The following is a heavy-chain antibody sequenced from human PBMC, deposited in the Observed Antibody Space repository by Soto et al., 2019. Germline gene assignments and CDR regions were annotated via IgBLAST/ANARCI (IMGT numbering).Heavy chain of an antibody. Sequence: QVQLQQWGAGLLKPSETLSLTCAVYGGSFSGYYWSWIRQPPGKGLEWIGEINHSGSTNYNPSLKIRVTISVDTSKNQFSLKLSSVTAADTAVYYCARGKRYCSSTSSPRSGYYMDVWGKGTTVTVSS. CDR2: INHSGST. J-gene: IGHJ6*03. V-gene: IGHV4-34*01. CDR3: ARGKRYCSSTSSPRSGYYMDV. CDR1: GGSFSGYY. D-gene: IGHD2-2*01.